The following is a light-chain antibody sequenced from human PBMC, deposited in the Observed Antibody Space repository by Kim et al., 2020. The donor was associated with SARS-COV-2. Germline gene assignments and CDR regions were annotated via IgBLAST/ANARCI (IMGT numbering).Light chain of an antibody. CDR1: NSNIGSNY. Sequence: ELTQPPSASGTPGQRVTISCSGSNSNIGSNYVYWYQQLPGAAPNLLIYKNNQRPAGVPDRFSASKSGTSASLAISGLRSEDEALYYCSAWDEYLSIPIFGGGTQLTVL. V-gene: IGLV1-47*01. J-gene: IGLJ2*01. CDR3: SAWDEYLSIPI. CDR2: KNN.